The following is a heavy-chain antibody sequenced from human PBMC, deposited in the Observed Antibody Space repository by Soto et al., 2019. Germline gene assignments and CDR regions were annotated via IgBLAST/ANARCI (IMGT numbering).Heavy chain of an antibody. Sequence: PGGSLRLSCAGSGFTFRNYGMQWVRQAPGKGLEWVALTSFDGSEKYYVDSVKGRFTISRDNAKNSLYLQMNSLRAEDTAVYYCARDRHYDFWSGYKDPMSWFDPWGQGTLVTAPQ. CDR3: ARDRHYDFWSGYKDPMSWFDP. J-gene: IGHJ5*02. CDR2: TSFDGSEK. V-gene: IGHV3-30*03. CDR1: GFTFRNYG. D-gene: IGHD3-3*01.